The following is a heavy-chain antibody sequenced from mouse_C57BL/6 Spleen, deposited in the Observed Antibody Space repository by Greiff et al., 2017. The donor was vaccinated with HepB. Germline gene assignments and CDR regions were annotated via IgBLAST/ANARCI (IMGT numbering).Heavy chain of an antibody. J-gene: IGHJ1*03. CDR2: ISSGGSTI. D-gene: IGHD1-1*01. CDR1: GFTFSDYG. V-gene: IGHV5-17*01. CDR3: ARGNYYGSSFYWYFDV. Sequence: DVMLVESGGGLVKPGGSLKLSCAASGFTFSDYGMHWVRQAPEKGLEWVAYISSGGSTIYYADTVKGRFTISRDNAKNTLFLQMTSLRSEDTAMYYCARGNYYGSSFYWYFDVWGTGTTVTVSS.